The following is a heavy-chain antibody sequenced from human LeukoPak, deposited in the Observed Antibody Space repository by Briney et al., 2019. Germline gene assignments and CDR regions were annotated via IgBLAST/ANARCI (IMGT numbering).Heavy chain of an antibody. CDR2: INHSGST. D-gene: IGHD3-10*01. J-gene: IGHJ4*02. Sequence: SETLSLTCAVYGGSFSGYYWSWIRQPPGKGLEWIGEINHSGSTNYNPSLKSRVTISVDTSKNQFPLKLSSVTAADTAVYYCARGSSYYGSGSYTYFDYWGQGTLVTVSS. CDR3: ARGSSYYGSGSYTYFDY. V-gene: IGHV4-34*01. CDR1: GGSFSGYY.